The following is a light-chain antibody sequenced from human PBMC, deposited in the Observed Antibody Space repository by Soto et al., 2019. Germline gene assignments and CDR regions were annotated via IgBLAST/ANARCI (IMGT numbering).Light chain of an antibody. Sequence: QSVLPQPASLTGFPGQSITISCTGTSSDVGGYNYVSWYQHHPGKAPKLMIYDVGNRPSGVSNRFSGSKSGNTASLTISGLQAEDEADYYCSSYTSSSISYVFGTGTRSPS. J-gene: IGLJ1*01. CDR2: DVG. CDR3: SSYTSSSISYV. V-gene: IGLV2-14*03. CDR1: SSDVGGYNY.